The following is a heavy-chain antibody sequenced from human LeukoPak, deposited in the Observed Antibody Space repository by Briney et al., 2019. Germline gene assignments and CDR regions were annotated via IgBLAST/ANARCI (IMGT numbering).Heavy chain of an antibody. Sequence: GGSLRLSCLASGFTFSNFGMSWVRHTPGKGLEWVSAISESGDATFYADSVQGRFTISRDNSKNTLYLQMNSLRAEDTAVYYCARENWNHQSLEAFDCWGQGTLVTVSS. D-gene: IGHD1-14*01. CDR3: ARENWNHQSLEAFDC. J-gene: IGHJ4*02. V-gene: IGHV3-23*01. CDR2: ISESGDAT. CDR1: GFTFSNFG.